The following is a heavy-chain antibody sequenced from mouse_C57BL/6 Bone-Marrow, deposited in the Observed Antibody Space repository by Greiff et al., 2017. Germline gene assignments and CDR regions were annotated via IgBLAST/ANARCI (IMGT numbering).Heavy chain of an antibody. D-gene: IGHD1-1*01. J-gene: IGHJ4*01. Sequence: DVKLVESGGGLVKPGGSLKLSCAASGFTFSDYGMHWVRQAPEKGLEWVAYISSGSSTIYYADTVKGRFTISRDNAKNTLFLQMTSLRSEDTSRYYCARDYGRVPGSMDYWGQGTSVTVSS. CDR1: GFTFSDYG. CDR3: ARDYGRVPGSMDY. CDR2: ISSGSSTI. V-gene: IGHV5-17*01.